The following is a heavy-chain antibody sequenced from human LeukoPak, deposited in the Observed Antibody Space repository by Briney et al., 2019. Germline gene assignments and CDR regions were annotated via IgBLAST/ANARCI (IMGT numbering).Heavy chain of an antibody. CDR3: ARRPRIAAAPGAFDI. D-gene: IGHD6-13*01. CDR2: IYYSGST. CDR1: AASITSSYNY. J-gene: IGHJ3*02. Sequence: PSETLSLTCTVSAASITSSYNYWGWIRQPPGKGLEWIGYIYYSGSTNYNPSLKSRVTISVDTSKNQFSLKLSSVTAADTAVYYCARRPRIAAAPGAFDIWGQGTMVPVSS. V-gene: IGHV4-61*05.